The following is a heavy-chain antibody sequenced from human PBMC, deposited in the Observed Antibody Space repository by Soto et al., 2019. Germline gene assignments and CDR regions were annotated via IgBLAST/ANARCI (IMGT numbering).Heavy chain of an antibody. D-gene: IGHD5-12*01. Sequence: GGSLRLSCRVSGFTFNNSGMHWVRQAPGKGLEWMAVISYDGSEKHYADSMRGRLTISRDNSKDTLHLQMNSLRAEDTAIYFCVKDRVPGAYGHYYGMDVWGQGTTVTVSS. CDR1: GFTFNNSG. CDR2: ISYDGSEK. J-gene: IGHJ6*02. CDR3: VKDRVPGAYGHYYGMDV. V-gene: IGHV3-30*18.